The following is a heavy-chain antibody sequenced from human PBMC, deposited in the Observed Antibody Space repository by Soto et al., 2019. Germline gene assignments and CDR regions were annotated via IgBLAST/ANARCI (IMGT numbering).Heavy chain of an antibody. CDR1: GFIFSGSA. V-gene: IGHV3-73*01. J-gene: IGHJ4*02. Sequence: EVQLVESGGGLVQPGGSLKLSCAASGFIFSGSAVHWVRQASGKGLEWVGRILSKAGNYATAYPASMKGRFTISRDDSENTXFXQMNSLKTEDTAVYYCIRGGSPYYYDYWGQGTLVAVSS. CDR2: ILSKAGNYAT. CDR3: IRGGSPYYYDY.